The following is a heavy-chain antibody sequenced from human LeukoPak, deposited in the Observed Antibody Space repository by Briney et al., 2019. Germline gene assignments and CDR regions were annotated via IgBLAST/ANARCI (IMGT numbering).Heavy chain of an antibody. V-gene: IGHV4-61*02. D-gene: IGHD1-1*01. CDR3: AREVGSVGRHDRDV. Sequence: ASETLSLTCSVSGGSISSGSYYWSWIRQPAGKGLEWIGRIFVSWSTDYNPSLETRCTISADRSKNSFSLRLSSVTAADTGVYYCAREVGSVGRHDRDVWGKGTSVTISS. CDR1: GGSISSGSYY. CDR2: IFVSWST. J-gene: IGHJ6*03.